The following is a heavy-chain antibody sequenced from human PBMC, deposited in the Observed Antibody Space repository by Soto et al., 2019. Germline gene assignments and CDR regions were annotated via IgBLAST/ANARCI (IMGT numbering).Heavy chain of an antibody. J-gene: IGHJ1*01. CDR2: IYWDDDK. Sequence: QITLKESGPTLVKPTQPLTLTCTSSGFSRSTSGVGVGWIRQPPGKALEWLALIYWDDDKRYRPSLRSRLTITKDTDRSQVVLTMTNKDPLDTATYCRALMAGVSGNYQDFQHWGQCTLVTVSS. D-gene: IGHD6-19*01. CDR1: GFSRSTSGVG. V-gene: IGHV2-5*02. CDR3: ALMAGVSGNYQDFQH.